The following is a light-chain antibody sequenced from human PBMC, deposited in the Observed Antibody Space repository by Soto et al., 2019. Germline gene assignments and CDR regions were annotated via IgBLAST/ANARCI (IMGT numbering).Light chain of an antibody. J-gene: IGKJ3*01. CDR1: QNVSSS. CDR2: HAS. CDR3: QQRRKWPLT. V-gene: IGKV3-11*01. Sequence: EIVLTQSPATLSLSPGERATLSCRASQNVSSSLLWYQQKPAQAPRLLIHHASSRATGIPARFSGSGSGTDFTLTISSLEPEDFAIYYCQQRRKWPLTFGPGTTVDIK.